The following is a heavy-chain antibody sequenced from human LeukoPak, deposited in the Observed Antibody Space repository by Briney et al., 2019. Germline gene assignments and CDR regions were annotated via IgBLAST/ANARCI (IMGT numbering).Heavy chain of an antibody. CDR3: ARAEAYCGGDCFNFDY. V-gene: IGHV4-39*07. Sequence: SETLSLTCTVSGGSISSSSYYWGWIRQPPGKGLEWIGSIYYSGSTYYNPSLKSRVTISVDTSKNQFSLKLSSVTAADTAVYYCARAEAYCGGDCFNFDYWGQGTLVTVSS. CDR1: GGSISSSSYY. J-gene: IGHJ4*02. D-gene: IGHD2-21*02. CDR2: IYYSGST.